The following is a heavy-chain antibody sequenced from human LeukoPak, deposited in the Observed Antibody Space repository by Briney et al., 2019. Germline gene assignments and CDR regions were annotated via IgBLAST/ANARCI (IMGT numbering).Heavy chain of an antibody. D-gene: IGHD4-4*01. V-gene: IGHV4-34*01. Sequence: SETLSLTCAVYGGSFSGYYWSWIRQPPGKGVEWIGEINHSGSTNYNPSLKSRVTISVDTSKNQFSLKLSSVTAADTAVYYCARGPFMTTVTTGREDYWGQGALVTVSS. CDR3: ARGPFMTTVTTGREDY. CDR1: GGSFSGYY. J-gene: IGHJ4*02. CDR2: INHSGST.